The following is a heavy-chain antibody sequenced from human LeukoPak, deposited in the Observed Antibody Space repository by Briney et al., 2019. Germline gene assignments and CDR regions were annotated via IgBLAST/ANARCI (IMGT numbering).Heavy chain of an antibody. CDR2: ISYDGGNK. CDR1: GFTFSSYG. CDR3: AKDAIGQQLVLFAQDYYYYGMDV. D-gene: IGHD6-13*01. J-gene: IGHJ6*02. V-gene: IGHV3-30*18. Sequence: GGSLRLSCAASGFTFSSYGMHWVRQAPGKGLEWVAVISYDGGNKYYADSVKGRFTISRDNSKNTLYLQMNSLRAEDTAVYYCAKDAIGQQLVLFAQDYYYYGMDVWGQGTTVTVSS.